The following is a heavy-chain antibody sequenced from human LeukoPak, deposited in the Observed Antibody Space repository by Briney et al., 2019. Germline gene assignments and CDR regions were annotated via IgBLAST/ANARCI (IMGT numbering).Heavy chain of an antibody. CDR1: GGSFSGYY. CDR3: ARRYGENFQH. V-gene: IGHV4-34*01. D-gene: IGHD4-17*01. J-gene: IGHJ1*01. CDR2: LNHRGST. Sequence: SETLSLTCAVYGGSFSGYYWSWIRQPPGKGLEWIGELNHRGSTNYNPSLKSRVTISVDTSKNQCSLKLSSVTAADTAVYYCARRYGENFQHWGQGTLVTVSS.